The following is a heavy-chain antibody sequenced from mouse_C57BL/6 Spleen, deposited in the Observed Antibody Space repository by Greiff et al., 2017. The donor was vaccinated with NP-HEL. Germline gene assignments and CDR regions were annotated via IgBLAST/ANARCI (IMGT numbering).Heavy chain of an antibody. D-gene: IGHD4-1*01. Sequence: EVQLQQSGPELVKPGASVKMSCKASGCTFTDYNMHWVKQSHGKSLEWIGYINPNNGGTSYNQKFKGKATLTVNKSSSTAYMELRSLTSEDSAVYYCARANWGSWFAYWGQGTLVTVSA. CDR2: INPNNGGT. CDR1: GCTFTDYN. J-gene: IGHJ3*01. CDR3: ARANWGSWFAY. V-gene: IGHV1-22*01.